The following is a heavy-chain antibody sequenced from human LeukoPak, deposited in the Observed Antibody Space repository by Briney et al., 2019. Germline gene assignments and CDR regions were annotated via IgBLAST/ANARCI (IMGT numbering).Heavy chain of an antibody. CDR3: ARDQGETYHLSGYYNYFDH. CDR1: GFTFSNYA. D-gene: IGHD3-9*01. Sequence: GGSLRLSCAASGFTFSNYALHWVRQAPGKGLEWVAVMSYDGDNSYYADSLKGRFTISRDNSKNTLYLQMNSLRAEDTAVYYCARDQGETYHLSGYYNYFDHWGQGSLVTVSS. J-gene: IGHJ4*02. CDR2: MSYDGDNS. V-gene: IGHV3-30*04.